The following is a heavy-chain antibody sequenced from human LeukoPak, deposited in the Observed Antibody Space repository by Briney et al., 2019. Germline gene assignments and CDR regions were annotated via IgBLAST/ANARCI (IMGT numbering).Heavy chain of an antibody. CDR1: GFTFSSYT. J-gene: IGHJ4*02. Sequence: GRSLRLSCAASGFTFSSYTMHWVRQAPGKGLEWVALMSYDEGKEYYADSVKGRFTISRDNSKNTLYLQLNSLRAEDTAVYYCAKGGQSWLPYFDYWGQGTLVTVSS. D-gene: IGHD5-24*01. CDR2: MSYDEGKE. V-gene: IGHV3-30*04. CDR3: AKGGQSWLPYFDY.